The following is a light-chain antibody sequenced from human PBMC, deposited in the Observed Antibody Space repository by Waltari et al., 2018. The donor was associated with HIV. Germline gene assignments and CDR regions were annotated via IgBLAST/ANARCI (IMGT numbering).Light chain of an antibody. CDR1: SSNLGAGSH. J-gene: IGLJ2*01. CDR3: QSYDSGLSEGV. V-gene: IGLV1-40*01. Sequence: QSVLTQPPSVSGAPGQRVAISCTGSSSNLGAGSHVHWYQPHPGAAPKLLIFSNTNRPSGVPDRFSGSKSGTSASLAITGVQAEDEAVYYCQSYDSGLSEGVFGGGTKLAVL. CDR2: SNT.